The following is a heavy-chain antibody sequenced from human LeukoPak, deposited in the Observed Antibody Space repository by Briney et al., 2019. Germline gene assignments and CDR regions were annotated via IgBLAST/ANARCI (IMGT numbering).Heavy chain of an antibody. CDR3: ARGRAKDIVVVVAARKGLYNWFDP. V-gene: IGHV4-34*01. Sequence: SETLSLTCAVYGGSFSGYYWSWIRQPPGKGLEWIGEINHSGSTNYNPSLKSRVTISVDTSKNQFSLKLSSVTAADTAVYYCARGRAKDIVVVVAARKGLYNWFDPWGQGTLVTVSS. J-gene: IGHJ5*02. D-gene: IGHD2-15*01. CDR1: GGSFSGYY. CDR2: INHSGST.